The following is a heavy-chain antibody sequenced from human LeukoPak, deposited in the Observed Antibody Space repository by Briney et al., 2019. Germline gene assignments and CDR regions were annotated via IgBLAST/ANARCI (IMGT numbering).Heavy chain of an antibody. J-gene: IGHJ3*02. D-gene: IGHD3-16*01. V-gene: IGHV3-23*01. CDR2: ISGSGGST. CDR3: AKDRSDWGNTDAFDI. CDR1: GFTFSSYA. Sequence: GGSLRLSCAASGFTFSSYAMSWVRQAPGKGLEWVSAISGSGGSTYYADSVKGRFTISRDNSKNTLYLQMNSLGAEDTAVYYCAKDRSDWGNTDAFDIWGQGTMVTVSS.